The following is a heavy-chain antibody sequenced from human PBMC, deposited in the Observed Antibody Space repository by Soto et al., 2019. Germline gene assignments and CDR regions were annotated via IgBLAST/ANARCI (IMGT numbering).Heavy chain of an antibody. CDR2: IYYSGST. J-gene: IGHJ5*02. D-gene: IGHD6-13*01. CDR1: GGSISSGDYY. Sequence: LSLTCTVSGGSISSGDYYWSWIRQPPGKGLEWIGYIYYSGSTYYNPSLKSRVTISVDTSKNQFSLKLSSVTAADTAVYYCARDLMNSSSWPSPSGWFDPWGQGTLVTVSS. CDR3: ARDLMNSSSWPSPSGWFDP. V-gene: IGHV4-30-4*01.